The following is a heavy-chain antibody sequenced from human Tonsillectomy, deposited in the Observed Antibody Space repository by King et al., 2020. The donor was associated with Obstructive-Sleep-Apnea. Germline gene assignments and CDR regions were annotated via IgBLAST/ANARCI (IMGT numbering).Heavy chain of an antibody. D-gene: IGHD3-10*01. CDR1: GGSISSGGYY. J-gene: IGHJ4*02. CDR2: IHSSGST. Sequence: VQLQESGPGLVKPSQTLSLTCTVSGGSISSGGYYWSWIRQHPGKGPEGIVYIHSSGSTYYNPSLKSRVTISVETSKNQFSLKLSSVTAADTAVYYCARGDTMVRGVIITYWGQGTLVTVSS. CDR3: ARGDTMVRGVIITY. V-gene: IGHV4-31*03.